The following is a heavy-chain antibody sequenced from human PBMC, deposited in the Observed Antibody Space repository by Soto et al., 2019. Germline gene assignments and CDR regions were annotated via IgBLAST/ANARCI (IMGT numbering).Heavy chain of an antibody. J-gene: IGHJ4*02. CDR1: GFTFSIYG. V-gene: IGHV3-30*18. D-gene: IGHD1-26*01. CDR3: AKDLFVGATTSDY. Sequence: QVQLVESGGGVVQPGRSLRLSCAASGFTFSIYGMHWVRQAPGKGLEWVAVISYDGSNKYYADSVKGRFTISRDNSKNTLYLQMNSLRAEDTAVYYCAKDLFVGATTSDYWGPGNLVNRSS. CDR2: ISYDGSNK.